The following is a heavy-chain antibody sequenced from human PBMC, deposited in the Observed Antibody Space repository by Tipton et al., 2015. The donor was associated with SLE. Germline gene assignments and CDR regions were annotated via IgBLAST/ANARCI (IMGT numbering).Heavy chain of an antibody. V-gene: IGHV1-69*05. D-gene: IGHD6-6*01. Sequence: QSGAEVKKPGSSVKVSCKASGGTFSIFALNWVRQAPGQGLEWMGGVIPIFGTANYAQKFQGRVTITTDESTSTAYMELSSLRSEDTAVYYCAREYSSSQLGVDPWGQGTLVTVSS. CDR2: VIPIFGTA. J-gene: IGHJ5*02. CDR1: GGTFSIFA. CDR3: AREYSSSQLGVDP.